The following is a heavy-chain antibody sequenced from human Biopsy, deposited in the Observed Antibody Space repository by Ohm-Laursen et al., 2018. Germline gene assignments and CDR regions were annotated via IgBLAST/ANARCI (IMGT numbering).Heavy chain of an antibody. J-gene: IGHJ4*02. CDR3: ARDALGGGSYRFFY. V-gene: IGHV1-69*01. Sequence: SSVKVSCKVSGGTFTNYAISWVRQAPGQGLEWMGGIIPIFGTANYAQKFQGRVTITADESTSTAYMELSSLRSNDTAVYYCARDALGGGSYRFFYWGQGSLVTVSS. CDR1: GGTFTNYA. D-gene: IGHD1-26*01. CDR2: IIPIFGTA.